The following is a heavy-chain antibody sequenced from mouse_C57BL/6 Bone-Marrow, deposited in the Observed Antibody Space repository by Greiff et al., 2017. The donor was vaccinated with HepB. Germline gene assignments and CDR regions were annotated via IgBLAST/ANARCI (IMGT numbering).Heavy chain of an antibody. CDR3: TRKQIYYGKENYAMSC. Sequence: VKLLESGPGLVAPSQSLSIPCTVRGFSLTSYAISWVRQPPGKGLEWLGVIWTGGGTNYISALKSRLSISKDNSKSQVFLKMNRLQTDDTARYFCTRKQIYYGKENYAMSCWDQRTSGTDSS. CDR1: GFSLTSYA. D-gene: IGHD2-1*01. CDR2: IWTGGGT. J-gene: IGHJ4*01. V-gene: IGHV2-9-1*01.